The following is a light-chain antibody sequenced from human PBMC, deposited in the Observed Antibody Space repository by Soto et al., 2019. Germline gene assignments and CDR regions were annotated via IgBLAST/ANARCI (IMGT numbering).Light chain of an antibody. CDR2: DVT. CDR1: SSDIGGYNS. CDR3: SSYTDRNNLV. Sequence: QSVLAQSPSASGAPGQSVTISCTGTSSDIGGYNSVSWYQQHPGTAPKVMIYDVTTRPSGVPDRFSGSKSATTASLTLSALQAEDEAHYYCSSYTDRNNLVFGTGTKVTVL. V-gene: IGLV2-8*01. J-gene: IGLJ1*01.